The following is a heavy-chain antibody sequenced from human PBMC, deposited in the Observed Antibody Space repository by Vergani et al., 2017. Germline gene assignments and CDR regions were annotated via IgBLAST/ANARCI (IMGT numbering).Heavy chain of an antibody. Sequence: QMQLVQSGAEVKKTGSSVKVSCKASGYTFTYRYLHWVRQAPGQALEWMGWITPFNGNTNYAQKIQDRVTITRDRSMSTAYMELSSLRSEDTAVYYCARDLGPHIVVVTANYGMDVWGQGTTVTVSS. CDR2: ITPFNGNT. D-gene: IGHD2-21*02. CDR3: ARDLGPHIVVVTANYGMDV. CDR1: GYTFTYRY. J-gene: IGHJ6*02. V-gene: IGHV1-45*02.